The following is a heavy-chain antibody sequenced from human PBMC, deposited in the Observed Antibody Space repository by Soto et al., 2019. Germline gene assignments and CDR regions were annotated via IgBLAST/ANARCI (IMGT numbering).Heavy chain of an antibody. Sequence: QVQLVQSGAEVKKPGASVKVSCKASGYTFTSYGISWVRQAPGQGLEWMGWISAYNGNTNHAQKLQGRVTMTTDTSTSAAYKELRSLRSDDTAVYYCARDLAGEAAGKHFDYWGQGTLVTVSS. CDR3: ARDLAGEAAGKHFDY. J-gene: IGHJ4*02. D-gene: IGHD6-13*01. CDR1: GYTFTSYG. CDR2: ISAYNGNT. V-gene: IGHV1-18*01.